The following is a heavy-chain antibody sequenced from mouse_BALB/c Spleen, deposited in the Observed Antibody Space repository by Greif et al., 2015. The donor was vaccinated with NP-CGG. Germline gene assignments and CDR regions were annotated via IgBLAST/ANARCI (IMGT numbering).Heavy chain of an antibody. CDR3: ARDHLYYYGSGPWYFDV. J-gene: IGHJ1*01. D-gene: IGHD1-1*01. Sequence: VKLVESGPGLVAPSQSLSITCTVSGFSLTSYGVHWVRQPPGKGLEWLGVIWAGGSTNYNSALMSRLSISKDNSESQVFLKMNRLQTEDTAMYYCARDHLYYYGSGPWYFDVWGAGTTVTVSS. CDR1: GFSLTSYG. V-gene: IGHV2-9*02. CDR2: IWAGGST.